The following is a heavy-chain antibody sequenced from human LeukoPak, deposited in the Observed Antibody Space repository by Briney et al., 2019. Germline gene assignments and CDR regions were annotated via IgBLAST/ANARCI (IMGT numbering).Heavy chain of an antibody. CDR2: INHSGST. CDR3: ARGRGYSGSYFDC. Sequence: SETLSLTCAVYGGSFSGYYWSWIRQPPGKGLEWIGEINHSGSTNYNPSLKSRVTTSVDTSKNQFSLKLSSVTAADTAVYYCARGRGYSGSYFDCWGQGTLVTVSS. D-gene: IGHD1-26*01. CDR1: GGSFSGYY. J-gene: IGHJ4*02. V-gene: IGHV4-34*01.